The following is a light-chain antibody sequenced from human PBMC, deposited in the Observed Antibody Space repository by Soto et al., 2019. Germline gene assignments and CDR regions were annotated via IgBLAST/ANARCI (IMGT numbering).Light chain of an antibody. V-gene: IGKV1-5*01. CDR2: DAS. Sequence: DIQITQSPSTLSASVGDRVTITCRASQSISSWLAWYQQKPGKAPKLLIYDASSLESGVPSRFRGSGSGTDFTFTISRLQPEDIATYYCQQYENLPTFGQGTRLEIK. CDR1: QSISSW. CDR3: QQYENLPT. J-gene: IGKJ5*01.